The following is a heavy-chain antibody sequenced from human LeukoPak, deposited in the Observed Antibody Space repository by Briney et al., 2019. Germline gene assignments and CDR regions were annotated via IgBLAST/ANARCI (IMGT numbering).Heavy chain of an antibody. CDR2: ISSRSSNK. D-gene: IGHD3-9*01. Sequence: GGSLRLSCAASGFTFSNYYMSWIRQAPGKGLVWVSYISSRSSNKEYADSVKGRFTISRDNSKNSLYLQMNSLRAEDTAVYYCARGGFDWLLFNYYYYMDVWGKGTTVTISS. V-gene: IGHV3-11*04. J-gene: IGHJ6*03. CDR1: GFTFSNYY. CDR3: ARGGFDWLLFNYYYYMDV.